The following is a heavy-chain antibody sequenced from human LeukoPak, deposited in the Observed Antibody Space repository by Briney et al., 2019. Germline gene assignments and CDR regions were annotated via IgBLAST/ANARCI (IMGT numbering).Heavy chain of an antibody. D-gene: IGHD1-26*01. Sequence: SETLSLTCTVSGGSISSYYWSWIRQPPGKGLEWIGYIYYSGSTNYNPSLKSRVTISVDTSKNQFSLKLSPVTAADTAVYYCARVGAPLGAFDIWGQGTMVTVSS. CDR1: GGSISSYY. CDR2: IYYSGST. V-gene: IGHV4-59*01. CDR3: ARVGAPLGAFDI. J-gene: IGHJ3*02.